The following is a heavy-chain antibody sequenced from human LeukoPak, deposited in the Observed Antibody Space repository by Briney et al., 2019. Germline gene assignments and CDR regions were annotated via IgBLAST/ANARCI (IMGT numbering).Heavy chain of an antibody. J-gene: IGHJ4*02. CDR1: GGSITGSNW. Sequence: PSETLSPTSPVPGGSITGSNWWIWVRQPPGKGLEWIGEIYHTGTTNYNPSLKSRVTISVDKSKNQFSLKLSSVTAADTAVYYCATTDGAVAGHFDSWGQGTLVTVSS. V-gene: IGHV4-4*02. D-gene: IGHD6-19*01. CDR2: IYHTGTT. CDR3: ATTDGAVAGHFDS.